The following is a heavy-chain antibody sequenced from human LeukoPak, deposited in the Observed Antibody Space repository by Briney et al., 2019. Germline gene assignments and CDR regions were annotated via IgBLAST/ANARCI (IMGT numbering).Heavy chain of an antibody. CDR2: IGAYNGNT. Sequence: ASVKVSCKASGYTFTSYGISWVRQAPGQGLEWMGWIGAYNGNTNYAQKLQGRVTMTTDTSTSTAYMELRSLRSDDTAVYYCAGSLRGYSYGYGDIWGQGTMVTVSS. CDR1: GYTFTSYG. CDR3: AGSLRGYSYGYGDI. D-gene: IGHD5-18*01. J-gene: IGHJ3*02. V-gene: IGHV1-18*01.